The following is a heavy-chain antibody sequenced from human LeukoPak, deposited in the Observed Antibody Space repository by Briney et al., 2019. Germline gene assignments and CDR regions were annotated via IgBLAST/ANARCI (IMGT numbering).Heavy chain of an antibody. D-gene: IGHD4-17*01. Sequence: SETLSLTCAVYRGSFSGYYWSWIRQPPGKGLEWIGEINHSGSTNYNPSLKSRVTISVDTSKNQFSLKLSSVTAADTAVYYCARVFIPENDYGDYRKFYYWGQGTLVTVSS. CDR1: RGSFSGYY. J-gene: IGHJ4*02. CDR3: ARVFIPENDYGDYRKFYY. V-gene: IGHV4-34*01. CDR2: INHSGST.